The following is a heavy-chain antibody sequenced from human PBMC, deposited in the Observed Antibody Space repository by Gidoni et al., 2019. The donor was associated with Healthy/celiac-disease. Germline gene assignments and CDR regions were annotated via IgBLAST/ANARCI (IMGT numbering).Heavy chain of an antibody. CDR3: ARYGFGYSNYLWFDP. J-gene: IGHJ5*02. V-gene: IGHV4-61*02. Sequence: QVQLQESGPGLVKPSQTLSLTCTVSGGSISSGSYYWSWIRQPAGKGLEWIGRIYTSGSTNYNPSLKSRVTISVDTSKNQFSLKLSSVTAADTAVYYCARYGFGYSNYLWFDPWGQGTLVTVSS. D-gene: IGHD4-4*01. CDR2: IYTSGST. CDR1: GGSISSGSYY.